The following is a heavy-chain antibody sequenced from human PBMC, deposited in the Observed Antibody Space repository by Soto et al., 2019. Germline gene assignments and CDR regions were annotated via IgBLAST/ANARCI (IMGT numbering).Heavy chain of an antibody. V-gene: IGHV3-74*01. CDR1: GFTFSSYW. CDR3: ARDLLVGFGAALSNHNYMDV. CDR2: INSDGSST. D-gene: IGHD3-16*01. Sequence: GGSLRLSCAASGFTFSSYWVHWVRQAPGKGLVWVSRINSDGSSTSYADSVKGRFTISRDNAKNTLYLQMNSLRAEDTAVYYCARDLLVGFGAALSNHNYMDVWGKGTTVTVSS. J-gene: IGHJ6*03.